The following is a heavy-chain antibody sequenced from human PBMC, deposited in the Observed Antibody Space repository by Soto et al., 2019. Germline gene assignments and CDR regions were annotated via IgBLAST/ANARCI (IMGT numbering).Heavy chain of an antibody. CDR2: IIPIFGTA. CDR1: GGTFSSYA. D-gene: IGHD6-6*01. J-gene: IGHJ6*02. V-gene: IGHV1-69*06. CDR3: ARGEYSSSWYYYYYGMDV. Sequence: QVQLVQSGAEVKKPGSSVKVSCKASGGTFSSYAISWVRQATGQGLEWMGGIIPIFGTANYAQKFQGRVTITADKSTSTAYMELSSLRSEDTAVYYCARGEYSSSWYYYYYGMDVWGQGTTVTVSS.